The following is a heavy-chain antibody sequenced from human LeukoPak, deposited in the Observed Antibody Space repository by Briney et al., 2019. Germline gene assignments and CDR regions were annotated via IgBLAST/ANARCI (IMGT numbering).Heavy chain of an antibody. D-gene: IGHD2-2*01. CDR3: ARVVVPAAAYYYYYYMDV. V-gene: IGHV3-53*01. CDR2: IYSGGST. Sequence: PGGSLRLSCEVSGITFSNFAMAWVRQAPGKGLEWVSVIYSGGSTYYADSVKGRFTISRDNSKNTLYLQMNSLRAEDTAVYYCARVVVPAAAYYYYYYMDVWGKGTTVTISS. J-gene: IGHJ6*03. CDR1: GITFSNFA.